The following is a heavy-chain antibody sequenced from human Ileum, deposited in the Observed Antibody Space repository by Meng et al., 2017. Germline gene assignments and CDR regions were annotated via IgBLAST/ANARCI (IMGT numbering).Heavy chain of an antibody. Sequence: GESLKISCAASGFTVSSNYMSWVRQAPGKGLEWVSVIYSGGSTYYADSVKGRFTISRDNSRNTLYLQMNNLRADDTAVYYCVREQYESRGHWGQGTLVTVSS. V-gene: IGHV3-53*01. CDR1: GFTVSSNY. J-gene: IGHJ4*02. CDR2: IYSGGST. CDR3: VREQYESRGH. D-gene: IGHD3-22*01.